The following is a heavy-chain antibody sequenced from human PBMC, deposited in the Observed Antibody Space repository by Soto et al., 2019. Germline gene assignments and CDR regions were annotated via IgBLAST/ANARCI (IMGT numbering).Heavy chain of an antibody. J-gene: IGHJ6*02. CDR3: ARGSSIKLFGVVPPGMDV. V-gene: IGHV4-34*01. CDR1: GGSFSGYY. CDR2: INHSGST. Sequence: SETLSLTCAVYGGSFSGYYWSWIRQPPGKGLEWIGEINHSGSTNYNPSLKSRVTISVDTSKNQFSLKLSSVTAADTAVYYCARGSSIKLFGVVPPGMDVWGQGTTVTVSS. D-gene: IGHD3-3*01.